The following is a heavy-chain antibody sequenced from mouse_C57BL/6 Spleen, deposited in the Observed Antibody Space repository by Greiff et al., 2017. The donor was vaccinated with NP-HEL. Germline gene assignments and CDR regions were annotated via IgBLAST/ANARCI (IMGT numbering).Heavy chain of an antibody. D-gene: IGHD2-4*01. Sequence: EVQLQQSGAELVRPGASVKLSCTASGFNIKDDYMHWVKQRPEQGLEWIGWIDPENGDTEYASKFQGKATITADTSSNTAYLQLSSLTSEDTAVYYCTTDYDYDGVTWFAYWGQRTLVTVSA. CDR3: TTDYDYDGVTWFAY. V-gene: IGHV14-4*01. CDR2: IDPENGDT. J-gene: IGHJ3*01. CDR1: GFNIKDDY.